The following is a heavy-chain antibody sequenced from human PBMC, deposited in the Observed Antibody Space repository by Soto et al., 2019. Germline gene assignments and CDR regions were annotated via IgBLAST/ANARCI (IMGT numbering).Heavy chain of an antibody. Sequence: QVPLVQSGAEVKKPGSSVKVSCKASGGTFSSYAISWVRQAPGQGLEWMGGIIPIFGTANYAQKFQGRVTITADESTSTAYMELSSLRSEDTAVYYCARKGSIAARDYYYGMDVWGQGTTVTVSS. CDR2: IIPIFGTA. CDR1: GGTFSSYA. D-gene: IGHD6-6*01. V-gene: IGHV1-69*01. CDR3: ARKGSIAARDYYYGMDV. J-gene: IGHJ6*02.